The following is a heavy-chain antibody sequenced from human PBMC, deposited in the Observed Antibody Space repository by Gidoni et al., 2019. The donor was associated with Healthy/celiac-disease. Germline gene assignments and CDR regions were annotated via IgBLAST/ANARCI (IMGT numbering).Heavy chain of an antibody. CDR3: AKVAARSPYYYMDV. D-gene: IGHD6-13*01. V-gene: IGHV3-30*18. J-gene: IGHJ6*03. CDR1: GFPFSSYG. CDR2: ISYDGSNK. Sequence: QVQLVESGGGVGQPGRSLRLSCAASGFPFSSYGMHWVRQAPGKVLEWVAVISYDGSNKSYADTVKGRFTSSRDKYKNTLYLQMNSRRAEDTAVYYCAKVAARSPYYYMDVWGKGTTVTVSS.